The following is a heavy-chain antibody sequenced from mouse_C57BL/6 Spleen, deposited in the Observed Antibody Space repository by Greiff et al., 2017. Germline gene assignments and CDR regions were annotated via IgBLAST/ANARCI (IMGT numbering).Heavy chain of an antibody. J-gene: IGHJ3*01. D-gene: IGHD1-1*01. V-gene: IGHV1-55*01. Sequence: QVQLQQPGAELVKPGASVKMSCKASGYTFTSYWITWVKQRPGQGLAWIGDIYPGSGSTNYNEKFKSKATLTVDTSSSTAYMQLSSLTSEDSAVYYCASYGSSYKAWFAYWGQGTLVTVSA. CDR1: GYTFTSYW. CDR2: IYPGSGST. CDR3: ASYGSSYKAWFAY.